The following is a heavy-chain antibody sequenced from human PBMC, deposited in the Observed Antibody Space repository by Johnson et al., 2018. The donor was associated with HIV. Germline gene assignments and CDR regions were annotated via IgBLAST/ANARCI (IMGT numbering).Heavy chain of an antibody. CDR3: ARGSRYTYDNDDAYLLHAFDI. J-gene: IGHJ3*02. CDR2: INWNGGST. D-gene: IGHD3-22*01. CDR1: GFTFDDYG. V-gene: IGHV3-20*04. Sequence: VQLVESGGGVVRPGGSLRLSCAASGFTFDDYGMSWVRQAPGKGLEWVSGINWNGGSTGYADSVKGRFTISRDNAKNSLYLQMNSLRAEDMAVYYCARGSRYTYDNDDAYLLHAFDIWGQGTLVTVSS.